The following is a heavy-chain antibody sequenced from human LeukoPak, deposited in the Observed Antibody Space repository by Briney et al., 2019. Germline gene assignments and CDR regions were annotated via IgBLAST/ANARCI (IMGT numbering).Heavy chain of an antibody. CDR1: GFTFSSYW. Sequence: GGSLRLSCAASGFTFSSYWMSWVRQAPGKGLEWVANIKQDGSEKYYVDSVKGRFTISRDNAKNSLYLQMNSLRAEDTAVYYCARTLVGASSKDPDYWGQGTLVTVSS. J-gene: IGHJ4*02. D-gene: IGHD1-26*01. CDR2: IKQDGSEK. CDR3: ARTLVGASSKDPDY. V-gene: IGHV3-7*01.